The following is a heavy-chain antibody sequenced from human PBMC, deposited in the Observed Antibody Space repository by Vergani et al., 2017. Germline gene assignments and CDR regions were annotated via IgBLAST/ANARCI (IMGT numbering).Heavy chain of an antibody. CDR3: AREKQLHHYYYYMDV. Sequence: QVQLVQSGAEVKKPGSSVKVSCKASGGTFSSYAISWVRQAPGQGLEWMGGIIPIFGTANYAQKFQGRVTITADESTSTAFLELSSLRSKDTAVYYCAREKQLHHYYYYMDVWGKGTTVTVSS. V-gene: IGHV1-69*01. J-gene: IGHJ6*03. D-gene: IGHD5-18*01. CDR1: GGTFSSYA. CDR2: IIPIFGTA.